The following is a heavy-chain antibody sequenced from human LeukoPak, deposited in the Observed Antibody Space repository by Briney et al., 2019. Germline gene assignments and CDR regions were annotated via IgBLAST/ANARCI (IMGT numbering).Heavy chain of an antibody. J-gene: IGHJ4*02. CDR1: GFTLSSYS. Sequence: GGSLRLSCAASGFTLSSYSMNWVRQAPGKGLEWVSSISSSSSYIYYADSVKGRFTISRDNAKNSLYLQMNSLRAEDTAVYYCARVLAGGPDYWGQGTLVTVSS. CDR3: ARVLAGGPDY. V-gene: IGHV3-21*01. D-gene: IGHD3-16*01. CDR2: ISSSSSYI.